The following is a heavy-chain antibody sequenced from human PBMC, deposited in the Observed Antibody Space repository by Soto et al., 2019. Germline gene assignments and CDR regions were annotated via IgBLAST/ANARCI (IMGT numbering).Heavy chain of an antibody. CDR1: GFTLSSYW. D-gene: IGHD3-3*01. J-gene: IGHJ6*03. Sequence: GGSLRLSCAASGFTLSSYWMHWIRQAPGKGLVWVSRINSDGSSTSYADSVKGRFTISRDNAKNTLYLQMNSLRAEDTAVYYCARVGGSTIFGVVPDYYYYYYMDVWGKGTTVTVSS. CDR3: ARVGGSTIFGVVPDYYYYYYMDV. V-gene: IGHV3-74*01. CDR2: INSDGSST.